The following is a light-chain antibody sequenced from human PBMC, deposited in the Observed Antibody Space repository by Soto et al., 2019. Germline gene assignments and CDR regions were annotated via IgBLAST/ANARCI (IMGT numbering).Light chain of an antibody. Sequence: QSVLTQPRSVSGSPGQSVTISCTGTSSDVGGYNYVSWYPQHPGKAPKLMIYDVSKRPSGVPDSFSGSKTGNTASMTISGLQAADEDDFYCCSYAGSYSYVFGTVTKLNVL. CDR3: CSYAGSYSYV. V-gene: IGLV2-11*01. J-gene: IGLJ1*01. CDR1: SSDVGGYNY. CDR2: DVS.